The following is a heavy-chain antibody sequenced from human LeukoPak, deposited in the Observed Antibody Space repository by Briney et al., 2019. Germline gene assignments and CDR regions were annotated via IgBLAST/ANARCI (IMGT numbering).Heavy chain of an antibody. V-gene: IGHV3-15*01. Sequence: GGSLRLSCVASGFTFSNAWVSWVRQAPGKGLEWIGRIKSKTDGGTTDYAAPVKGRFTISRDDSKNTLDLQMNSLKTEDAAVYYCTTLTLRPKAPWGQGTLVTVSS. CDR1: GFTFSNAW. CDR3: TTLTLRPKAP. CDR2: IKSKTDGGTT. J-gene: IGHJ5*02.